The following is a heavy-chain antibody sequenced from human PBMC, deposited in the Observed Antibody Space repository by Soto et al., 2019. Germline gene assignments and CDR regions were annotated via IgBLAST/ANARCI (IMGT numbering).Heavy chain of an antibody. V-gene: IGHV3-23*01. CDR3: AKFSDGSSGDFYNYYYYGMDV. CDR2: ISGSGGST. D-gene: IGHD3-22*01. Sequence: LRLSCAASGFTFSSYAMSWVRQAPGKGLEWVSAISGSGGSTYYADSVKGRFTISRDNSKNTLYLQMNSLRAKDTAVYYCAKFSDGSSGDFYNYYYYGMDVWGQGTTVTVSS. J-gene: IGHJ6*02. CDR1: GFTFSSYA.